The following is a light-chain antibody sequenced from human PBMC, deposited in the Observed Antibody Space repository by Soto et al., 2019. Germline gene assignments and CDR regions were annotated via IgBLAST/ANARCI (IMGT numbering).Light chain of an antibody. V-gene: IGLV2-14*01. Sequence: QSVLAQPASVSGSPGQSITISCTGTSSDVGGYNYVSWYQQHPGKAPKLMIYEVSNRPSGVSNRFSGSKSGNTASLTISGLQAEAEADYYCSSYTSGSTYVFGPGTKVTVL. CDR3: SSYTSGSTYV. CDR2: EVS. J-gene: IGLJ1*01. CDR1: SSDVGGYNY.